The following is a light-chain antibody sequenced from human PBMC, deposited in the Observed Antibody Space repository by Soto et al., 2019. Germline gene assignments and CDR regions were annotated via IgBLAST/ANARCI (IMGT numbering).Light chain of an antibody. CDR2: SNY. J-gene: IGLJ1*01. Sequence: QSVLTQPPSASGTPGQRVTISCSGSNSNIGNNLVNWYKQFPGTPPKLLIYSNYQRPSGVPDRFSGSKSGTSAPLAITGLQAEDEADYFCQSYDRSLRTYVFGTGTKVTVL. CDR1: NSNIGNNL. V-gene: IGLV1-44*01. CDR3: QSYDRSLRTYV.